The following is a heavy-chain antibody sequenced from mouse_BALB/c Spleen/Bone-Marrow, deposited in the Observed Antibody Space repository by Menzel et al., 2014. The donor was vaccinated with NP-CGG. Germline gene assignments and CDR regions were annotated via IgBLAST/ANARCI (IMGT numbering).Heavy chain of an antibody. CDR1: GYTFTSYY. V-gene: IGHV1S56*01. Sequence: VQLPQSGPELVKPGASARISCKASGYTFTSYYIHWVKQRPGQGLEWIGWIYPGNVNTKYNEKFKGKATLTADKSSSTAYMQLSSLTSEVSAVYFWARDYRYDAWFAYWGQGTLVNVSA. CDR3: ARDYRYDAWFAY. CDR2: IYPGNVNT. D-gene: IGHD2-14*01. J-gene: IGHJ3*01.